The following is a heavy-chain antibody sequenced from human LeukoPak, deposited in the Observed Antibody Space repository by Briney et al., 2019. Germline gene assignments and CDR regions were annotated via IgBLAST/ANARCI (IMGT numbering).Heavy chain of an antibody. CDR3: AKPYADYDSWSGYPWFDP. CDR2: ISGSGGST. J-gene: IGHJ5*02. V-gene: IGHV3-23*01. Sequence: GGSLRLSCAASGFTVSSNYMSWVRQAPGKGLEWVSAISGSGGSTYYADSVKGRFTISRDNSKNTLYLQMNSLRAEDTAVYYCAKPYADYDSWSGYPWFDPWGQGTLVTVSS. D-gene: IGHD3-3*01. CDR1: GFTVSSNY.